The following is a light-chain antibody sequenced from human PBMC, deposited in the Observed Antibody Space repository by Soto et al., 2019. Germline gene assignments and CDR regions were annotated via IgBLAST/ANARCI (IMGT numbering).Light chain of an antibody. Sequence: EIVMTQSPATLSVSPGERAALSCRASQSVSSKLAWYRQRPGQAPRLVIYDASNRATGIPARFSGSGSGTDFTLNISSLEPEDFAVYYCQQRSNWPPPITFGQGTRVEIK. J-gene: IGKJ5*01. CDR3: QQRSNWPPPIT. CDR2: DAS. CDR1: QSVSSK. V-gene: IGKV3-11*01.